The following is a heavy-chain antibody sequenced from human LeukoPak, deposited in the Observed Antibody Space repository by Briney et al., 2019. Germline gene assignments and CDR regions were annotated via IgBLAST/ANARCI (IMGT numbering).Heavy chain of an antibody. CDR1: GYSFTSYW. CDR2: IYPGDSDT. CDR3: ARHTDNYDSSGYNDY. D-gene: IGHD3-22*01. V-gene: IGHV5-51*01. Sequence: GESLKISCKGSGYSFTSYWSGWVREMPGKGLEWMGIIYPGDSDTRYSPSFQGQVTISADKSISTAYLQWSSLKASDTAMYYCARHTDNYDSSGYNDYWGQGTLVTVSS. J-gene: IGHJ4*02.